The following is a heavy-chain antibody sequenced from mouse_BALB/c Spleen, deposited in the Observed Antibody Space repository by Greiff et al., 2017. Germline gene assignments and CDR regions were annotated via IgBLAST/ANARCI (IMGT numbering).Heavy chain of an antibody. CDR1: GFTFSSFG. Sequence: EVKLVESGGGLVQPGGSRKLSCAASGFTFSSFGMHWVRQAPEKGLEWVAYISSGSSTIYYADTVKGRFTISRDNPKNTLFLQMTSLRSEDTAMYYCARGGPSYWYFDVWGAGTTVTVSS. D-gene: IGHD3-3*01. V-gene: IGHV5-17*02. J-gene: IGHJ1*01. CDR2: ISSGSSTI. CDR3: ARGGPSYWYFDV.